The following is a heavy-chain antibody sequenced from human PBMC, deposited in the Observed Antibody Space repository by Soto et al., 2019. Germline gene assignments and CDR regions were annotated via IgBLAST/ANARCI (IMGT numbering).Heavy chain of an antibody. J-gene: IGHJ4*02. CDR2: IWYDGSNK. CDR3: ARENYYDSSGYYYLFDY. D-gene: IGHD3-22*01. Sequence: QVQLVESGGGVVQPGRSLRLSCAASGFTFSSYGMHWVRQAPGKGLEGVAVIWYDGSNKYYADSGKGRFTISRDNSKNTLYLQMNSLRAEDTAVYYCARENYYDSSGYYYLFDYWGQGTLVTVSS. V-gene: IGHV3-33*01. CDR1: GFTFSSYG.